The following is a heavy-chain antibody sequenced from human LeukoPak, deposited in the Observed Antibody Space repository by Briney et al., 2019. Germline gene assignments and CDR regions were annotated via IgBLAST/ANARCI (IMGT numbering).Heavy chain of an antibody. V-gene: IGHV4-59*08. CDR2: IHYSGST. CDR1: GGSISSYY. J-gene: IGHJ4*02. Sequence: SETLSLTCTVSGGSISSYYWSWIRQPPGKGLEWIGYIHYSGSTNYNPSLKSRVSISVDTSKNQFSLKLSSVTAADTAVYYCARGAGAGYNLQPFDYWGQGTLVTVSS. CDR3: ARGAGAGYNLQPFDY. D-gene: IGHD5-24*01.